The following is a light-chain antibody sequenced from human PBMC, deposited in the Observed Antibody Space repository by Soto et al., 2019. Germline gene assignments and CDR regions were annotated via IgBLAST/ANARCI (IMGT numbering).Light chain of an antibody. CDR2: GAS. J-gene: IGKJ1*01. CDR3: QQYGNSLWT. Sequence: EIVLTQSPGALSLSPGERATLSCRASQSVSSSNLVWYQQKPGQAPRLLIHGASNRATGIPDRFSGGGSGTAFTLTISRLEPEDFAVYYCQQYGNSLWTFGQGTKVEIK. V-gene: IGKV3-20*01. CDR1: QSVSSSN.